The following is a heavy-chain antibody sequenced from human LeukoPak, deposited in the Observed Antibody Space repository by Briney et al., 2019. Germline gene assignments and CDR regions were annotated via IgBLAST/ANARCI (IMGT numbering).Heavy chain of an antibody. V-gene: IGHV3-48*01. CDR2: IGYSSSTI. J-gene: IGHJ4*02. Sequence: EGSLRLSCAASGFTFSTYSMNWVRQAPGKGLEWVSYIGYSSSTIHYAESVKGRFTISRDNAKNSLYLQMDSLRVEDTAVYYCARVDYGSGSYTSLPDYWGQGTLVTVSS. CDR1: GFTFSTYS. CDR3: ARVDYGSGSYTSLPDY. D-gene: IGHD3-10*01.